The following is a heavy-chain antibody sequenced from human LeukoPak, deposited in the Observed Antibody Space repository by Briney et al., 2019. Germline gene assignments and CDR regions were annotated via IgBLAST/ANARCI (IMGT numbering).Heavy chain of an antibody. D-gene: IGHD1-1*01. Sequence: GGSLRLPCAASGFSFSDCAMHWVRQAPGKGLECVAFISYDGSNKYYVDSVKGRFTISRDDSQNTLYLQMNSLRAEDTAVYYCARERTGYYMAVWGKGTTVTISS. J-gene: IGHJ6*03. CDR2: ISYDGSNK. V-gene: IGHV3-30*02. CDR1: GFSFSDCA. CDR3: ARERTGYYMAV.